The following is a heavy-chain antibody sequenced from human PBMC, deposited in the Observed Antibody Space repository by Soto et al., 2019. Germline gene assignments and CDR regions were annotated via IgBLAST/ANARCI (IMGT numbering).Heavy chain of an antibody. CDR2: INHSGST. CDR1: GGSFSGYY. V-gene: IGHV4-34*01. D-gene: IGHD3-22*01. Sequence: PSETLSLTCAVYGGSFSGYYWSWIRQPPGKGREWIGEINHSGSTNYNPSLKGRVTISVDTSKNQFSLKLSSVTAADTAVYYCARALGSSGYYYPSWFDPWGQGTLVTVSS. J-gene: IGHJ5*02. CDR3: ARALGSSGYYYPSWFDP.